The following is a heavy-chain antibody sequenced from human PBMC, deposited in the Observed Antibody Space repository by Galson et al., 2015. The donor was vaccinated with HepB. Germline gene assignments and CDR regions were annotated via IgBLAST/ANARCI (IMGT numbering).Heavy chain of an antibody. CDR1: GYTFTKYD. CDR2: INTNTGNP. D-gene: IGHD3-22*01. CDR3: ARVGYDRSGYYFDV. Sequence: VKVSCKASGYTFTKYDMSWVRQAPGQGLEWMGWINTNTGNPTYAQDFRGRFVFSLDTSVTTAYLQISSLKAEDTAVYHCARVGYDRSGYYFDVWGQGTTVTVSS. V-gene: IGHV7-4-1*02. J-gene: IGHJ6*02.